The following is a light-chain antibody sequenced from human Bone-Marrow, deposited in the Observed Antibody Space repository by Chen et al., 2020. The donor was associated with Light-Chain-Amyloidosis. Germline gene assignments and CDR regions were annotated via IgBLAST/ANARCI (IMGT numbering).Light chain of an antibody. CDR3: QVWDRSSDRPV. J-gene: IGLJ3*02. CDR2: DDS. Sequence: SYVLTQPSSVSVAPGQTATIACGGNNIGSTSVHWYQQTPGQAPLLVVYDDSDRPSGIPERLSGSNSGNTATLTISRVEAGDEADDYCQVWDRSSDRPVFGGGTKLTV. V-gene: IGLV3-21*02. CDR1: NIGSTS.